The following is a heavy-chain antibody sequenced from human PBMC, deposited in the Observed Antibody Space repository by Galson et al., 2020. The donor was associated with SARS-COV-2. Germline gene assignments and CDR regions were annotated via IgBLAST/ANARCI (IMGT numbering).Heavy chain of an antibody. V-gene: IGHV3-33*01. CDR1: GFTFSSYG. J-gene: IGHJ4*02. CDR2: IWYDGSNK. D-gene: IGHD1-26*01. Sequence: GGSLRLFCAASGFTFSSYGMHWVRQAPGKGLEWVAVIWYDGSNKYYADSVKGRFTISRDNSKNTLYLQMNSLRAEDTAVYYCASEIVGATMGYWGQGTLVTVSS. CDR3: ASEIVGATMGY.